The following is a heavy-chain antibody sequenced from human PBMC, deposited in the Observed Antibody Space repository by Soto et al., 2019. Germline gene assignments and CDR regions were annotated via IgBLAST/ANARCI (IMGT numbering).Heavy chain of an antibody. V-gene: IGHV1-18*01. CDR1: GYTFTRYG. D-gene: IGHD3-16*01. Sequence: QVQLVQSGAAVKNPGASVKVSCKASGYTFTRYGIGWARQAPGQVLEWMGWINTYNGNTNYAQNVQGRVTLTTDTSTSTAYIELRSLRSNDTAIYYCAMVDVYVTPSPQDVWGQGTTVIVSS. J-gene: IGHJ6*02. CDR2: INTYNGNT. CDR3: AMVDVYVTPSPQDV.